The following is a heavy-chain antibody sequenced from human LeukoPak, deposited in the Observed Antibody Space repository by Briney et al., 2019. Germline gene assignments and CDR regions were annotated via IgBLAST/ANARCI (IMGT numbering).Heavy chain of an antibody. CDR1: GFTFSRYS. D-gene: IGHD1-26*01. CDR2: MSSSSGLI. V-gene: IGHV3-21*01. CDR3: AREFDGSASGAGY. J-gene: IGHJ4*02. Sequence: PGGSLRLSCAASGFTFSRYSMNWVRQAPGKGLEWASSMSSSSGLIYYGDSVKGRFTVSRDNAKRSLYLQMNSLRADDTAVCYCAREFDGSASGAGYWGQGTLVTVSS.